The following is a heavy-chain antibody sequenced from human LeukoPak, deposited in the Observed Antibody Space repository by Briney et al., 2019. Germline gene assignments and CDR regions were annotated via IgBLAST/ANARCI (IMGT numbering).Heavy chain of an antibody. J-gene: IGHJ5*01. CDR3: ARSFCTSTNCYTNWFDS. CDR1: GASIISSGYY. Sequence: SETLSLTCTVSGASIISSGYYWGWIRQPPGKGLDCIGSIYYSGNTFYNPSLMSRVTISVDTSKNQFSLRLSSVTAADTAVYYCARSFCTSTNCYTNWFDSWGQGTLVTVSS. V-gene: IGHV4-39*01. D-gene: IGHD2-2*01. CDR2: IYYSGNT.